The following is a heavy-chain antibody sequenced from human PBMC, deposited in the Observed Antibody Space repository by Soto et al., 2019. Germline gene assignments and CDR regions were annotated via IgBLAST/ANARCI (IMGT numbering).Heavy chain of an antibody. CDR1: GGPIKTGDYY. J-gene: IGHJ4*02. CDR3: ARAGFSYGHLLF. Sequence: SETLSLTCNVSGGPIKTGDYYWNWIRQPPGKGLEWIGYVFYSGATNYSPSLKSRAAISMDTSKNQFSLSLTSVTAADTAVYYCARAGFSYGHLLFWGQGIRITVSS. CDR2: VFYSGAT. D-gene: IGHD3-10*01. V-gene: IGHV4-30-4*01.